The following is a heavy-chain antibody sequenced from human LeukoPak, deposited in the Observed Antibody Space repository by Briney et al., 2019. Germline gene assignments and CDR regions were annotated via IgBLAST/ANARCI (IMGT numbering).Heavy chain of an antibody. V-gene: IGHV3-13*01. Sequence: GGSLRLSCAASGFTISSYDMHWVRQATGKGLEWVSAIGTTGDTYYSQSVRGRFTISRENAKNSLFLQMNGLRAGDAAVYFCASSPSYSSSWYALDSWGQGTLVTVSS. CDR2: IGTTGDT. CDR1: GFTISSYD. CDR3: ASSPSYSSSWYALDS. J-gene: IGHJ4*02. D-gene: IGHD6-13*01.